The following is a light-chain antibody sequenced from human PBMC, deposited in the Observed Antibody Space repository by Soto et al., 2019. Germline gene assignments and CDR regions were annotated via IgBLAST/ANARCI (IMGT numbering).Light chain of an antibody. CDR1: QSISSY. CDR2: AAS. J-gene: IGKJ5*01. CDR3: QQSYSTPGT. Sequence: DIQMTQSPSSLSASVGDRVTITFRASQSISSYLNWYQQKPGKAPKLLIFAASSLQSGVPSRFSGSASGTDFTLTISSLQPEDFATYYCQQSYSTPGTFGQGTRLEIK. V-gene: IGKV1-39*01.